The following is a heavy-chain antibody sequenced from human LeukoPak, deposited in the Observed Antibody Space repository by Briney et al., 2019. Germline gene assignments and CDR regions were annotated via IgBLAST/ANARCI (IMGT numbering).Heavy chain of an antibody. J-gene: IGHJ6*03. Sequence: GGSLRLSCAASGFTFDDHAMHWVRQAPGKGLEWVSGISWNSGSIGYADSVKGRFTISRDDAKNSLYLQMNSLRAEDTALYYCAKDRFSNYYYYYMDVRGKGTTVTVSS. CDR2: ISWNSGSI. V-gene: IGHV3-9*01. CDR1: GFTFDDHA. CDR3: AKDRFSNYYYYYMDV. D-gene: IGHD3-10*01.